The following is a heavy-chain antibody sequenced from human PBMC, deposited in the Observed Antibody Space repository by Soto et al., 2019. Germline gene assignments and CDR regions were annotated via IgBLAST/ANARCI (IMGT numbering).Heavy chain of an antibody. CDR3: ARTLRDSSGWYHFES. D-gene: IGHD3-22*01. Sequence: QVTLKESGPVLVKPTETLTLTCTVSGFSLSNARMGVSWIRQPPGEALEWLAHMFASDEKFYSTSLTSRPTTSKDTSKSQVALSMTNMDPVDTGTSYYARTLRDSSGWYHFESWGQGTLVTVSS. V-gene: IGHV2-26*01. CDR1: GFSLSNARMG. J-gene: IGHJ4*02. CDR2: MFASDEK.